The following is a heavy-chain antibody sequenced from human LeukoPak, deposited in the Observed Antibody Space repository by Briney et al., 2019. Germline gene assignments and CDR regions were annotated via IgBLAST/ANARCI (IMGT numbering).Heavy chain of an antibody. J-gene: IGHJ6*03. CDR2: IYPGDSNT. V-gene: IGHV5-51*01. Sequence: GESLKISCKASGYIFTTYWIGWVRQMPGKGLEWMGIIYPGDSNTKYSPSFQGQVTISADKSISTAYLQWSSLKASDSAMYYCARRVYGSGTYYNAPDYYYYYMDFWGKGTTVTVSS. D-gene: IGHD3-10*01. CDR3: ARRVYGSGTYYNAPDYYYYYMDF. CDR1: GYIFTTYW.